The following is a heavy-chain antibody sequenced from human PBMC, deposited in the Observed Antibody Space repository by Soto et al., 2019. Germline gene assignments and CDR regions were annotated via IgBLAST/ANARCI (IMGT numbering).Heavy chain of an antibody. CDR1: GFTFSSYA. CDR3: ARGSELILDPDGMDV. D-gene: IGHD3-3*01. Sequence: PGGSLRLSCAASGFTFSSYAMSWVRQAPGKGLEWVSAISGSGGSTYYADSAKGRFTISRDNSKNTLYLQMNSLRAEDTAVYYCARGSELILDPDGMDVWGQGTTVTVSS. J-gene: IGHJ6*02. V-gene: IGHV3-23*01. CDR2: ISGSGGST.